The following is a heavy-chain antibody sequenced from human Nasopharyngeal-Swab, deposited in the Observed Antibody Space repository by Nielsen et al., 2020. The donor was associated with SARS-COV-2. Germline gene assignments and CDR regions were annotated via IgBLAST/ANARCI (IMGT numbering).Heavy chain of an antibody. CDR2: INHSGST. CDR1: GGSFSGYY. J-gene: IGHJ4*02. D-gene: IGHD6-13*01. V-gene: IGHV4-34*01. Sequence: ESLKISCAVYGGSFSGYYWSWIRQPPGKGLEWIGEINHSGSTNYNPSLKSRVTISVDTSKNQFSLKLSSVTAADTAVYYCARGRHIAAAGSFGYWGQGTLVTVSS. CDR3: ARGRHIAAAGSFGY.